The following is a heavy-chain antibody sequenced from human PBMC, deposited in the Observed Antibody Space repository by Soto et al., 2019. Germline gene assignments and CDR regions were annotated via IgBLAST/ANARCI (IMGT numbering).Heavy chain of an antibody. CDR2: ISSSSSYI. CDR3: ARAFTIFGVVIFSDAFDI. J-gene: IGHJ3*02. D-gene: IGHD3-3*01. Sequence: EVQLVESGGGLVKPGGSLRLSCAASGFTFSSYSMNWVRQAPGKGLEWVSSISSSSSYIYYADSVKGRFTISRDNAKNSLYLQMNSLRAEDTAVYYCARAFTIFGVVIFSDAFDIWGQGTMVTVSS. CDR1: GFTFSSYS. V-gene: IGHV3-21*01.